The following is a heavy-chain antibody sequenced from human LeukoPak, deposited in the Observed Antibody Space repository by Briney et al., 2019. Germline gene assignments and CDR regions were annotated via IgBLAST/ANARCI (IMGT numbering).Heavy chain of an antibody. CDR3: ARVRCGGDCYPDY. CDR1: GFSLSTSGMR. D-gene: IGHD2-21*02. Sequence: SGPALVKPTQTLTLTCTFSGFSLSTSGMRVSWIRQSPGKALEWLARIDWDDDKFYSTSLKTRLTISKDTSKNQVVLTMTNMDPVDTATYYCARVRCGGDCYPDYWGQGTLVTVSS. CDR2: IDWDDDK. V-gene: IGHV2-70*04. J-gene: IGHJ4*02.